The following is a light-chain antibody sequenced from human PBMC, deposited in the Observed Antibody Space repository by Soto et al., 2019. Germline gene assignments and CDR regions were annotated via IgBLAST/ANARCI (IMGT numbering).Light chain of an antibody. CDR2: GAS. CDR1: QSVSSN. Sequence: EIVMTHSPATLSVSPGERATLSCRASQSVSSNLAWYQQKPGQAPRLLIYGASTRATGIPARFSGSGSGTEFTLNISSLQSEDFAVYYCQQYNIWPLTFGGGTKVEIK. V-gene: IGKV3-15*01. CDR3: QQYNIWPLT. J-gene: IGKJ4*01.